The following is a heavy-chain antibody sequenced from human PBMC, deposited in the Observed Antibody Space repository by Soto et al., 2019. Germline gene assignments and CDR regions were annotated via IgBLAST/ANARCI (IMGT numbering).Heavy chain of an antibody. Sequence: EVQLVESGGGLVQPGKSLRLSCAASGFTFDDHAIHWVRQGPGKGLEWVAHISWNSETLGYADSVKGRFIISRDNAKNSVYLEMNGLRPEDTAVYFCTRGSAAVRSYFFDSWGQGTLVTVSS. J-gene: IGHJ5*01. D-gene: IGHD1-26*01. CDR3: TRGSAAVRSYFFDS. V-gene: IGHV3-9*01. CDR2: ISWNSETL. CDR1: GFTFDDHA.